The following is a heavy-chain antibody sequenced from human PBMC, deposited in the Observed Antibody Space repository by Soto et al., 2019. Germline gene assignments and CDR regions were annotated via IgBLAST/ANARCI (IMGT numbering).Heavy chain of an antibody. J-gene: IGHJ4*02. Sequence: PGGSLRLSCAASGFTFSSYGMHWVRQAPGKGLEWVAVIWYDGSNKYYADSVKGRFTISRDNSKNTLYLQMNSLRAEDTAVYYCAVDVIAAAGKGNDYWGPGTLVTVSS. CDR1: GFTFSSYG. CDR3: AVDVIAAAGKGNDY. V-gene: IGHV3-33*01. D-gene: IGHD6-13*01. CDR2: IWYDGSNK.